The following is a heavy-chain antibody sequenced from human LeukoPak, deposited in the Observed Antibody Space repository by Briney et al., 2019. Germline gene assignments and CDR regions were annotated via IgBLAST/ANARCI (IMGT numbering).Heavy chain of an antibody. Sequence: SETLSLTCAVYGGSFSGYYWSWIRQPPGKGLEWIGETNHSGSSNYNPSLKSRVTISVDTSKNQFSLKLSSVTAADTAVYYCARAYYDFWSGYYTGFDYWGQGTLVTVSS. CDR1: GGSFSGYY. V-gene: IGHV4-34*01. J-gene: IGHJ4*02. CDR3: ARAYYDFWSGYYTGFDY. CDR2: TNHSGSS. D-gene: IGHD3-3*01.